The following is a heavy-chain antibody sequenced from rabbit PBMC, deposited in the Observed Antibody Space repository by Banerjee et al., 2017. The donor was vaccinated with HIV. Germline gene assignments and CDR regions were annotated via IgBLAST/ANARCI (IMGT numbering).Heavy chain of an antibody. J-gene: IGHJ6*01. CDR1: GFSFSNKCV. CDR2: INTSSGNT. Sequence: QEQLEESGGDLVKPEGSLTLTCTASGFSFSNKCVMCWVRQAPGKGLEWIGCINTSSGNTVYASWAKGRFTISRTSSTTVTLQMTSLTAADTATYFCAINTPHYGGYGGYGYAALDLWGPGTLVTVS. V-gene: IGHV1S45*01. CDR3: AINTPHYGGYGGYGYAALDL. D-gene: IGHD6-1*01.